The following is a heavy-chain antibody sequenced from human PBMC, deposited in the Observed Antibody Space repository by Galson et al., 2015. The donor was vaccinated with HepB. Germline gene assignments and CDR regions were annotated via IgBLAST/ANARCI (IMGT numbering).Heavy chain of an antibody. V-gene: IGHV1-69*06. CDR3: ARDPPYGVRGVITVDYYGMDV. J-gene: IGHJ6*02. CDR2: IIPMFGTT. CDR1: GGTLSSYA. Sequence: SVKVSCKASGGTLSSYAISWVRRAPGQGLEWMGGIIPMFGTTNYAQKFQGRVTITADKSTNTAYMELSSLRSEDTAVYYCARDPPYGVRGVITVDYYGMDVWGQGTTVTVSS. D-gene: IGHD3-10*01.